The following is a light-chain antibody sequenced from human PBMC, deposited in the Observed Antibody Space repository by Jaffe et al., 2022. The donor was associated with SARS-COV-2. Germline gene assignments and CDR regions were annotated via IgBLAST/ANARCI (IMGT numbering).Light chain of an antibody. CDR3: SSYVGSNNFV. Sequence: QSALTQPPSASGSPGQSVTISCTGTSSDVGGYDYVAWYQQHPDKAPKLMIYEVTKRPSGVPDRFSGSKSGNTASLTVSGLQAEDEADYYCSSYVGSNNFVFGTGTKVTVL. J-gene: IGLJ1*01. CDR2: EVT. V-gene: IGLV2-8*01. CDR1: SSDVGGYDY.